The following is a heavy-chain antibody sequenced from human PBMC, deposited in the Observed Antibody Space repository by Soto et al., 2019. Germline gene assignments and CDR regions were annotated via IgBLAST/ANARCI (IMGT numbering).Heavy chain of an antibody. CDR2: ISGSGGST. CDR1: GFTFSSYA. Sequence: EVQLLESGGGLVQPGGSLRLSCAASGFTFSSYAMSWVRQAPGKGLEWVSAISGSGGSTYYADSVKGRFTISRDNSKNPLYLQMNSLRAEDTAVYYCAKVGNYYDSSCYYPLLFDYWGQGTLVTVSS. D-gene: IGHD3-22*01. J-gene: IGHJ4*02. V-gene: IGHV3-23*01. CDR3: AKVGNYYDSSCYYPLLFDY.